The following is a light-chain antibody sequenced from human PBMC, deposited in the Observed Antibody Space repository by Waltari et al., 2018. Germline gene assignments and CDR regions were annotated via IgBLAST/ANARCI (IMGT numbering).Light chain of an antibody. J-gene: IGLJ2*01. Sequence: QSVLTQQPSPSGTPRHRVTISCSGSSSKIGSTTANWYQKCPGTAPKRLIYNNNKRPSGVPDRFSGSKSGTSASLAISGLQSEDEADYYCATWDDSLNAVIFGGGTKLTVL. CDR1: SSKIGSTT. CDR2: NNN. V-gene: IGLV1-44*01. CDR3: ATWDDSLNAVI.